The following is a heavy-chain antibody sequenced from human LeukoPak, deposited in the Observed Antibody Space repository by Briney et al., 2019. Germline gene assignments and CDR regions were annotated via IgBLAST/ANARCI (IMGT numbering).Heavy chain of an antibody. CDR3: ARCRVYSTSAVYY. J-gene: IGHJ4*03. D-gene: IGHD6-6*01. CDR2: INSDGSST. Sequence: GGSLRLSCAASGFTFSTYWMHWVRQAPGKGLVWVSRINSDGSSTSYADSVRGRFTISRDYAKNTLYLQMNSLRAEDTAVYYCARCRVYSTSAVYYWGPRTLGNVSS. CDR1: GFTFSTYW. V-gene: IGHV3-74*01.